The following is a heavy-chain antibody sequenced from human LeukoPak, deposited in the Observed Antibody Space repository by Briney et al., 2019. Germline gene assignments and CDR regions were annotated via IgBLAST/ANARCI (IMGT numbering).Heavy chain of an antibody. CDR1: GDSISTSSYS. CDR3: ARQVYRGSGHSSGYYGPYFDY. Sequence: SETLSLTYTVSGDSISTSSYSWGWIRQPPGKGLEWIGSIYSGGSTYYNPSLKSRVTFSVDTSNNQFSLKLNSVTAADTSLYFCARQVYRGSGHSSGYYGPYFDYWGQGTLVTVSS. CDR2: IYSGGST. D-gene: IGHD3-22*01. J-gene: IGHJ4*02. V-gene: IGHV4-39*01.